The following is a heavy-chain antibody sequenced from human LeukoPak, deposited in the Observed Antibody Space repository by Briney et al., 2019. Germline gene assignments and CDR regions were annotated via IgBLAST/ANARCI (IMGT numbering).Heavy chain of an antibody. V-gene: IGHV3-23*01. J-gene: IGHJ4*02. CDR3: AKVNWNDVAY. D-gene: IGHD1-20*01. CDR2: ISYGGGRT. Sequence: PGGSLRLSCAASGFTLSNCHMSWVRQAPGKGLEWVAAISYGGGRTYYADSGKGRFTVSRDNSKNTLYLQMNSLRVEDTAVYYCAKVNWNDVAYWGQGTRVTVSS. CDR1: GFTLSNCH.